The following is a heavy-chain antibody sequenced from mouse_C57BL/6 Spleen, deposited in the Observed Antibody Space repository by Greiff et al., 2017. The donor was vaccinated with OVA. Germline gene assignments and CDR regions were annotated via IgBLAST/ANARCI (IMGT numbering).Heavy chain of an antibody. Sequence: EVQLVESGPGLVKPSPSLSLSCSVTGYSFTSGYFCYWIRKPPGNHLELMGYIRYDGSTNYNPSFKNRIAITRDTANNQFFLKLNSVTTEDTATYYCASGDSNPYAMDDWGQGTSVTVSS. CDR2: IRYDGST. CDR1: GYSFTSGYF. D-gene: IGHD2-5*01. J-gene: IGHJ4*01. CDR3: ASGDSNPYAMDD. V-gene: IGHV3-6*01.